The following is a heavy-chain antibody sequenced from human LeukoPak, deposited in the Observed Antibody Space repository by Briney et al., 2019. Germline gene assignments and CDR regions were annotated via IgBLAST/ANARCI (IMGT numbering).Heavy chain of an antibody. CDR3: AREQGRGRSKPYYYYGMDV. D-gene: IGHD3-10*01. Sequence: ASVKVSCKASGYTFTSYGISWVRQAPGQGLEWMGWISAHNGNTNYAQKLQGRVTMTTDTSTSTAYMELRSLRSDDTAVYYCAREQGRGRSKPYYYYGMDVWGQGTTVIVSS. CDR1: GYTFTSYG. CDR2: ISAHNGNT. V-gene: IGHV1-18*01. J-gene: IGHJ6*02.